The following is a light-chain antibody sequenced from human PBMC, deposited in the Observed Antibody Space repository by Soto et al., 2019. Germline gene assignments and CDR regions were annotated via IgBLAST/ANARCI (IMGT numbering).Light chain of an antibody. J-gene: IGKJ4*01. Sequence: ETVLTQSPGTLSLSPGEGATLSCRASQRVRSNYLAWYQQKPGQAPRLLIYDASSRATGIPDRFSGGGSGTDFTLTISRLEPEDFAVYYCQQYGSSPLTFGGGTKVDIK. CDR2: DAS. CDR3: QQYGSSPLT. V-gene: IGKV3-20*01. CDR1: QRVRSNY.